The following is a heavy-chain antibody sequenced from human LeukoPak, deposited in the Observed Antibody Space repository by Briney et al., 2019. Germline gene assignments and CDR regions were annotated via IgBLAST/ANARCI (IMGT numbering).Heavy chain of an antibody. CDR3: AKVKPSSFYYFDN. CDR2: ISYDGSNK. CDR1: GFTFSDYG. D-gene: IGHD6-13*01. J-gene: IGHJ4*02. Sequence: GRSLRLSCAASGFTFSDYGMHWVRQAPGKGLEWVAVISYDGSNKYYADSVKGRFTLSRYNSKNTLYLQMNRLRTEDTAVYYCAKVKPSSFYYFDNWGQGTLVTVSS. V-gene: IGHV3-30*18.